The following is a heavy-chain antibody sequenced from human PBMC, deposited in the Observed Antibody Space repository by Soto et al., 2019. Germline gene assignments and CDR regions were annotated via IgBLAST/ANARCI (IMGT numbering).Heavy chain of an antibody. CDR3: ARGPWNDDMGHFDL. V-gene: IGHV4-30-2*01. D-gene: IGHD1-1*01. CDR1: GGSISSGGYS. CDR2: IYHRGST. J-gene: IGHJ5*02. Sequence: TLSLTCAVSGGSISSGGYSWSWIRQPPGKGLEWIGYIYHRGSTYYNPSLKSRVTISVDRSKNQFSLKLSSVTAADTAVYYCARGPWNDDMGHFDLWGQGTLVTVSS.